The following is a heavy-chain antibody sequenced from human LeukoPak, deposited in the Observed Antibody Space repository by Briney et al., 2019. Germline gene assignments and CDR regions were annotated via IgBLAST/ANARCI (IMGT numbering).Heavy chain of an antibody. CDR3: ARGVAVAGT. J-gene: IGHJ4*02. D-gene: IGHD6-19*01. V-gene: IGHV4-59*01. CDR2: IYYSGRT. CDR1: GGSISSYY. Sequence: KASETLSLTCTFSGGSISSYYRSWIRPPPGEGLEWIGYIYYSGRTNYKQSLKSRVTISVDTSKNQFYLKLSSVTAADSAVYYCARGVAVAGTWGQGTLVTVSS.